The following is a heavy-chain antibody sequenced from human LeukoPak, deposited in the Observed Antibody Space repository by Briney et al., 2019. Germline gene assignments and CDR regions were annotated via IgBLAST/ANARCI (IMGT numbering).Heavy chain of an antibody. V-gene: IGHV1-69*05. D-gene: IGHD1-1*01. CDR3: ARGPELKRFDC. J-gene: IGHJ4*02. CDR1: GGTFSSYA. Sequence: SVKVSCKASGGTFSSYAISWVRQAPGQGLEWMGGIIPSFGTTNHAQKFQGRVTITTDESTSTAYMELSRLRSEDTAVYYCARGPELKRFDCWGQGTLVTVSS. CDR2: IIPSFGTT.